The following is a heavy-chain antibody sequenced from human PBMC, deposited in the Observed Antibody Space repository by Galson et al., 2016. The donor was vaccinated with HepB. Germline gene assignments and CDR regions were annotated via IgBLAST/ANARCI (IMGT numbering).Heavy chain of an antibody. CDR2: ISGHGRNT. Sequence: SLRLSCAGSGFTFNDYTIHWVRQTPGKGLEWVSLISGHGRNTYYADFVRGRFTVSRDNRKNSLYLQMNSLRIEDSALYYCAKEEGNCGGDCSLESWGQGTLVTVSS. V-gene: IGHV3-43*01. J-gene: IGHJ4*02. D-gene: IGHD2-21*02. CDR3: AKEEGNCGGDCSLES. CDR1: GFTFNDYT.